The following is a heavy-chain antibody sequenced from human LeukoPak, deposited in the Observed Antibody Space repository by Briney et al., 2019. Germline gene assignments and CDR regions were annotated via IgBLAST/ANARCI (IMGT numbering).Heavy chain of an antibody. CDR1: GGSISSSSYY. CDR3: ARHLGRSYYYGSGSYPRANWFDP. Sequence: PSETLSLTCTVSGGSISSSSYYWGWIRQPPGKGLEWIGSIYYSGSTYYNPSLRSRVTISVDTSKNQFSLKLSSVTAADTAVYYCARHLGRSYYYGSGSYPRANWFDPWGQGTLVTVSS. D-gene: IGHD3-10*01. V-gene: IGHV4-39*01. J-gene: IGHJ5*02. CDR2: IYYSGST.